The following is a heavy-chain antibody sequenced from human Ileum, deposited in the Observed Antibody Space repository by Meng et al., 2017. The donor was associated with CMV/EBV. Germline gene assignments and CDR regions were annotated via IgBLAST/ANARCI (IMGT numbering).Heavy chain of an antibody. CDR3: ARGQFSALDF. J-gene: IGHJ4*02. Sequence: QAQLHQSGPRLVRPSQTLPLTCAISGDSVFNKNVAWNWIRQSPSRGLEWLGRTYYMSKWNNDYAASVESRIIVNLDTFTNQLSLQLNSVTPDDTAVYYCARGQFSALDFWGQGTLVTVSS. CDR2: TYYMSKWNN. V-gene: IGHV6-1*01. D-gene: IGHD4-11*01. CDR1: GDSVFNKNVA.